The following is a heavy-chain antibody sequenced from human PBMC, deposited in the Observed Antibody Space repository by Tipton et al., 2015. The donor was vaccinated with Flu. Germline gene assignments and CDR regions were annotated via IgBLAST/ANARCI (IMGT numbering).Heavy chain of an antibody. CDR1: GDSIRPYF. Sequence: TLSLTCTVSGDSIRPYFWSWLRQSPSKGLEWIAYFNYNGSTTNYNPSLKSRHTISVDTSQNQFSLRLSSVTAADTSVYYCARHTGDSVRGVIDYWGQGTLVTVSS. D-gene: IGHD3-10*02. CDR2: FNYNGST. J-gene: IGHJ4*02. CDR3: ARHTGDSVRGVIDY. V-gene: IGHV4-59*08.